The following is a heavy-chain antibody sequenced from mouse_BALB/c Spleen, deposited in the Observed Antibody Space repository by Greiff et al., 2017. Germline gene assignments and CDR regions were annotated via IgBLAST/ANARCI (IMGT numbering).Heavy chain of an antibody. Sequence: EVKVVESGGGLVKPGGSLKLSCAASGFTFSDYSMYWVRQTPEKRLEWVATISDGGSYTYYPDSVKGRFTISRDNAKNNLYLQMSSLKSEDTAMYYCARGWLRRDWYFDVWGAGTTVTVSS. CDR2: ISDGGSYT. D-gene: IGHD2-2*01. J-gene: IGHJ1*01. V-gene: IGHV5-4*02. CDR3: ARGWLRRDWYFDV. CDR1: GFTFSDYS.